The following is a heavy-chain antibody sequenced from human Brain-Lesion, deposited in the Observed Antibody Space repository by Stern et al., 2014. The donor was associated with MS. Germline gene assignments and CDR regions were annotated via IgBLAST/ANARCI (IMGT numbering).Heavy chain of an antibody. D-gene: IGHD6-13*01. V-gene: IGHV4-4*02. CDR2: SDHSGST. Sequence: VQLVESGPGLVKPSGTLSLTCVVSGGSISSSNWWSWVRQSPGKGLEWIGESDHSGSTIYNPSLKSRVPASVDTSTHRFSPTLRSVPAADTAVYFCARFPASRPHVFDSWGQGTLVTVSS. CDR3: ARFPASRPHVFDS. J-gene: IGHJ4*02. CDR1: GGSISSSNW.